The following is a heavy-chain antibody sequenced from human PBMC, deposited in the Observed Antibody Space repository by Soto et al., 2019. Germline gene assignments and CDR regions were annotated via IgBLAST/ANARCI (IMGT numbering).Heavy chain of an antibody. V-gene: IGHV4-59*08. CDR1: GCSISSYH. J-gene: IGHJ4*02. Sequence: SETLSLTCTFSGCSISSYHWSWIRQPPGKGLEWIGYIYYSGSTNYNPSLKSRVTISVDTSKNQFSLKLSSVTAADTAVYYCARSRSTVTTPYYFDYWGQGTLVTVSS. CDR3: ARSRSTVTTPYYFDY. CDR2: IYYSGST. D-gene: IGHD4-17*01.